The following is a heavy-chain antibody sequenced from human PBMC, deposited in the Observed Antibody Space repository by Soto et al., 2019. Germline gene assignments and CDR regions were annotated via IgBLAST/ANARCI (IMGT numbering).Heavy chain of an antibody. D-gene: IGHD3-22*01. J-gene: IGHJ3*02. CDR3: ARGVTYYYDSSGYYAFDI. Sequence: ASVKVSCKASGYTFTGYYMHWVRQAPGQGLEWMGWINPNSGGTNYAQKFQGWVTMTRDTSISTAYMELSRLRSDDTAVYYCARGVTYYYDSSGYYAFDIWGQGTMVT. CDR2: INPNSGGT. CDR1: GYTFTGYY. V-gene: IGHV1-2*04.